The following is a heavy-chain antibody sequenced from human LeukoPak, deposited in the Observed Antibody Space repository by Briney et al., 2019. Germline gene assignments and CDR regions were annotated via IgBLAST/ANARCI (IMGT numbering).Heavy chain of an antibody. Sequence: GGSLRLSCSASGFAFSGREMAWVRQAPGKGLEWVSYISSNGKTILHADSVKGRITISRDNAKKSLFLQLGGLRVEDSAFYYCVRASYTGFDLHFDQWGQGTLVTVSS. J-gene: IGHJ4*02. CDR3: VRASYTGFDLHFDQ. V-gene: IGHV3-48*03. CDR2: ISSNGKTI. D-gene: IGHD5-12*01. CDR1: GFAFSGRE.